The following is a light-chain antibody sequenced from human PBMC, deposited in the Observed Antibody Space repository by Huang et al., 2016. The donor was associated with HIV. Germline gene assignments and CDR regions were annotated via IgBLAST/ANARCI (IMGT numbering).Light chain of an antibody. CDR1: QSVSSSY. Sequence: EIVLTQSPGTLSLSPGERATLSCRASQSVSSSYLAWYQQKPGQAPTLLIYGAASKGTCIPDRFSGSGSGTDFTLTISRLEPEDFAVYYCQQYGSSPTTFGQGTKVEIK. CDR3: QQYGSSPTT. V-gene: IGKV3-20*01. CDR2: GAA. J-gene: IGKJ1*01.